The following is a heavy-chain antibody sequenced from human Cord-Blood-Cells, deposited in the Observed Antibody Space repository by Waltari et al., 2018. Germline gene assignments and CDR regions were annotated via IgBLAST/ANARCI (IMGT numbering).Heavy chain of an antibody. Sequence: QLQLQESGPGLVKPSETLSLTCTVSGGSISSSSYYWGWIRQPPGKGLEWIGSIYYSGSTYYNPSLKSRVTISVDTSKNQFSLKLSSVTAADTAVYYCARLFVEMATIFFDPWGLGTLVTVSS. J-gene: IGHJ5*02. V-gene: IGHV4-39*07. D-gene: IGHD5-12*01. CDR1: GGSISSSSYY. CDR2: IYYSGST. CDR3: ARLFVEMATIFFDP.